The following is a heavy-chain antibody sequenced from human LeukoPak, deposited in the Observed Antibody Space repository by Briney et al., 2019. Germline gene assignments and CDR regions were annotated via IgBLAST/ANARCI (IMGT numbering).Heavy chain of an antibody. CDR1: GFTFDDYA. Sequence: GGSLRLSCAASGFTFDDYAMHWVRQAPGKGLEWVSGISWNSGSIGYADSVKGRFTISRDNAKNSLYLQMNSLRAEDTALYYCAKAPSPYSSSSPFDYWGQGTLVTVSS. CDR2: ISWNSGSI. CDR3: AKAPSPYSSSSPFDY. V-gene: IGHV3-9*01. D-gene: IGHD6-6*01. J-gene: IGHJ4*02.